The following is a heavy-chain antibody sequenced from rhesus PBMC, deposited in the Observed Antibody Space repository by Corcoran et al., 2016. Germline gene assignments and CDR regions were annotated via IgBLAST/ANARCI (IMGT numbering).Heavy chain of an antibody. Sequence: EVQLVQSGAEVKRPGESLKISCKTSGYSFTSYWISWVRQMHGKGLEWMGAVDPCDSDTRSSPPFQGQVTISADKSISTAYLEWSSLKASDSATYYCAKGYSVDYWGQGVLVTVSS. CDR1: GYSFTSYW. V-gene: IGHV5-2*01. D-gene: IGHD6-25*01. J-gene: IGHJ4*01. CDR3: AKGYSVDY. CDR2: VDPCDSDT.